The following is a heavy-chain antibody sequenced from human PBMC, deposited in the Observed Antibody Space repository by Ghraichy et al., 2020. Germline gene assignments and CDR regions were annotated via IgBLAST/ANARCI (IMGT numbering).Heavy chain of an antibody. CDR2: INANSGGT. CDR1: GYTFSGYY. J-gene: IGHJ3*02. CDR3: AREDYGDPYESRGSAFDI. D-gene: IGHD4-17*01. V-gene: IGHV1-2*06. Sequence: ASVKVSCKASGYTFSGYYMHWVRQAPGQGLEWMGRINANSGGTKSAQKFQGRVTMTRDTSISTAYMELSRLRSDDTAVYYCAREDYGDPYESRGSAFDIWGQGTMVTVSS.